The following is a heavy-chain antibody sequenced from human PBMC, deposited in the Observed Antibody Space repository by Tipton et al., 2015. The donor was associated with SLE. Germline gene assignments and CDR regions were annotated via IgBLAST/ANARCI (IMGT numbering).Heavy chain of an antibody. CDR3: ARDWGYYYYYGMDV. Sequence: SLRLSCVVSGFTFSSFGMTWVRQAPGKGLEWVSTIYHGDRTSYVDSVKGRFTISRDNAKNALYLQMNSLRAEDTAVYYCARDWGYYYYYGMDVWGQGTTVTVSS. J-gene: IGHJ6*02. V-gene: IGHV3-23*03. CDR1: GFTFSSFG. D-gene: IGHD3-16*01. CDR2: IYHGDRT.